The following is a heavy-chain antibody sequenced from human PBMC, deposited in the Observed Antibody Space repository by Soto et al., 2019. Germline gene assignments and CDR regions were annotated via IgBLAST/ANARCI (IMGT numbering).Heavy chain of an antibody. V-gene: IGHV3-23*01. Sequence: GGSLRLSCAASGFTFSSFAMSWVRQAPGKGLDWVSAISGSGGSTYSADSVKGRFTISRDNSKNTLYLQMDSLRAEDTAVYYCAKGEVRGIIPSYFDYWGLGTLVTVS. CDR3: AKGEVRGIIPSYFDY. CDR2: ISGSGGST. J-gene: IGHJ4*02. D-gene: IGHD3-10*01. CDR1: GFTFSSFA.